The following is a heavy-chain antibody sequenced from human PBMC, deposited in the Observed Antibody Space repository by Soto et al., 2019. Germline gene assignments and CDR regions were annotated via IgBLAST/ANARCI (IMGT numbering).Heavy chain of an antibody. V-gene: IGHV1-2*04. CDR3: ARGGNIVVVPAAMSDFDY. Sequence: ASVKVSCKASGYTFTGYYMHWVRQAPGQGLEWMGWINPNSGGTNYAQKFQGWVTMTRDTSISTAYIELSRLRSDDTAVYYCARGGNIVVVPAAMSDFDYWGQGTLVTVSS. CDR1: GYTFTGYY. CDR2: INPNSGGT. J-gene: IGHJ4*02. D-gene: IGHD2-2*01.